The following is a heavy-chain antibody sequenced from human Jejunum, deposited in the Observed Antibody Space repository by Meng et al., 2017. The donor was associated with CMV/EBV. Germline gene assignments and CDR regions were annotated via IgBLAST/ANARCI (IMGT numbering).Heavy chain of an antibody. CDR3: ARQQGYFDSTMAYFDS. J-gene: IGHJ4*02. V-gene: IGHV3-30*03. CDR2: ISFNGRNK. D-gene: IGHD3-9*01. CDR1: TFTNDA. Sequence: TFTNDAMDWVRQAPGKGLECVAIISFNGRNKYYADSVKGRFTVSRDDSKNTIYLEMSSLRPEDTAVYYCARQQGYFDSTMAYFDSWGQGTPVTVSS.